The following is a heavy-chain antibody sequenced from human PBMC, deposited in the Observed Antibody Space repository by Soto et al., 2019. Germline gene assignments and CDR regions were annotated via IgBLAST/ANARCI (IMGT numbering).Heavy chain of an antibody. D-gene: IGHD6-19*01. CDR3: ARDRSGWYGSLSTLHAFDI. Sequence: QVQLQESGPGLVKPSQTLSLTCTVSGGSISSGGYYWSWIRQHPGKGLEWIGYIYYSGSTYYNPSLKRRVTISVDTSKNQFSLKLSSVTAADTAVYYCARDRSGWYGSLSTLHAFDIWGQGTMVTVSS. J-gene: IGHJ3*02. CDR2: IYYSGST. V-gene: IGHV4-31*03. CDR1: GGSISSGGYY.